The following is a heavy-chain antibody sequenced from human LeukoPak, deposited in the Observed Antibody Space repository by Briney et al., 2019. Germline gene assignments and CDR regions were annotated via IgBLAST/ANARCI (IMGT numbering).Heavy chain of an antibody. CDR3: ATDRNEGKYYDY. CDR2: ISGSGADI. D-gene: IGHD2/OR15-2a*01. J-gene: IGHJ4*02. V-gene: IGHV3-11*06. CDR1: GFTFSDYY. Sequence: GGSLRLSCAASGFTFSDYYMSWIRQAPGKGLECLSYISGSGADINYVDSVKGRFTVSRDNAKSTLYLQMDSLRAEDTAVYYCATDRNEGKYYDYWGQGTLVTVSS.